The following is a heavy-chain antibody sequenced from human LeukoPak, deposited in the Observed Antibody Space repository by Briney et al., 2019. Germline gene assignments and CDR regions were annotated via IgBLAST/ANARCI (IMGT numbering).Heavy chain of an antibody. Sequence: GGSLRLSCAASGFTFSNAWMSWVRQAPGKGLEWVGRIKSKTDGGTTDYAAPVKGRFTISRDDSKNTLYLQMNSLKTEDTAVYYCTRRSFSGSYYGTGFDYWGQRTLVTVSS. J-gene: IGHJ4*02. D-gene: IGHD1-26*01. CDR1: GFTFSNAW. CDR3: TRRSFSGSYYGTGFDY. V-gene: IGHV3-15*01. CDR2: IKSKTDGGTT.